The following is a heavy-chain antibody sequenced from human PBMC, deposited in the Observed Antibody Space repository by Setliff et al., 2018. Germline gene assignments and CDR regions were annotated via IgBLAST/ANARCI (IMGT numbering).Heavy chain of an antibody. J-gene: IGHJ4*02. V-gene: IGHV4-59*04. Sequence: PSETLSLTCSVSGGSIDSHYWHWIRQPPGKGLEWIGTFYGSGTTNYNPSLKSRATISVDTSKNQFSLNLSSVTAADTAVYYCAKRHYPYYLDYWGQGTLVTVSS. D-gene: IGHD3-10*01. CDR1: GGSIDSHY. CDR3: AKRHYPYYLDY. CDR2: FYGSGTT.